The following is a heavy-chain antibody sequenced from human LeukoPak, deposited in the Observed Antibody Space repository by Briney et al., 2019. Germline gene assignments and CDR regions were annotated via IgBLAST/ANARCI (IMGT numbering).Heavy chain of an antibody. Sequence: GRSLRLSCAASGFTFSNAWMSWVRQAPGKGLEWVGRIKSETDGRTTDYAAPVKGRFTISRDDSKNTLYLQMNSLKTEDTAVYYCTTDWWELRNYWGQGTLVTVSS. CDR3: TTDWWELRNY. J-gene: IGHJ4*02. CDR1: GFTFSNAW. CDR2: IKSETDGRTT. D-gene: IGHD1-26*01. V-gene: IGHV3-15*01.